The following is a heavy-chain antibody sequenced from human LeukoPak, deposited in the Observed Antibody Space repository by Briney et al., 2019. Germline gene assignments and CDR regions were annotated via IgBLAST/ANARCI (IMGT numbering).Heavy chain of an antibody. CDR2: INPNSGGT. D-gene: IGHD3-9*01. J-gene: IGHJ4*02. CDR1: GYTFTGYY. CDR3: ARDFLPYYDILTGCPRWYFDY. Sequence: ASVKVSCKASGYTFTGYYMHWVRQAPGQGLEWMGWINPNSGGTNYAQKFQGRVTMTRDTSISTAYMELSRLRSDDTAVYYCARDFLPYYDILTGCPRWYFDYWGQGTLVTVSS. V-gene: IGHV1-2*02.